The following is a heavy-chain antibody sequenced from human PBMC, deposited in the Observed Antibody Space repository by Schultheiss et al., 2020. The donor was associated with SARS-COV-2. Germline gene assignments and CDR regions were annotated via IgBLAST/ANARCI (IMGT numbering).Heavy chain of an antibody. CDR3: ARWRYYYDSSGYYLAYYYYGMDV. CDR2: INHSGST. CDR1: GGSFSGYY. J-gene: IGHJ6*02. Sequence: SETLSLTCAVYGGSFSGYYWSWIRQPPGKGLEWIGEINHSGSTNYNPSLKSRVTISVDTSKNQFSLKLSSVTAADTAVYYCARWRYYYDSSGYYLAYYYYGMDVWGQGTTVTVSS. D-gene: IGHD3-22*01. V-gene: IGHV4-34*01.